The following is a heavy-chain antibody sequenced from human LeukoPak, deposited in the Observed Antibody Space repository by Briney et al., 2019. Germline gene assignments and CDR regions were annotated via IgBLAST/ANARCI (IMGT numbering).Heavy chain of an antibody. J-gene: IGHJ4*02. CDR2: ISSPGTSI. D-gene: IGHD3-10*01. Sequence: PGGSLRLSCAASGFTFSDYYMSWIRQAPGKGLEWVSCISSPGTSIFYADSVKGRFTVSRDNTKNSLFLQMNSLRVEDTAVYYCARVSPYYYGAGPYYVIYWGQGTLVTVSS. V-gene: IGHV3-11*01. CDR1: GFTFSDYY. CDR3: ARVSPYYYGAGPYYVIY.